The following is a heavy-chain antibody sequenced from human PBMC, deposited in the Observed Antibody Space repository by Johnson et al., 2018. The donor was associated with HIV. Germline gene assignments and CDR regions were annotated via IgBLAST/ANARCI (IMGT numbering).Heavy chain of an antibody. CDR1: GFTVSSNC. Sequence: QVQLVESGGGLVQPGGSLRLSCAASGFTVSSNCMTWVRQTPGKGLEWVAVIWYDGSNKYYADSVKGRFTISRDNSENSLYLQMNSLRAEDTAVYYCARDPFPRFYAFDIWGQGTMVTVST. CDR3: ARDPFPRFYAFDI. J-gene: IGHJ3*02. CDR2: IWYDGSNK. V-gene: IGHV3-33*08.